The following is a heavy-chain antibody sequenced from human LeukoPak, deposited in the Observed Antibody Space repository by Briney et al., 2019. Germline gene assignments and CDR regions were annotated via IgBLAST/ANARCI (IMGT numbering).Heavy chain of an antibody. D-gene: IGHD3-3*01. Sequence: GSLRLSCAVSGFTFSSYWIHWVRQAPGKGLEWIGEINHSGSTNYNPSLKSRVTISVDTSKNQFSLKLSSVTAADTAVYYCARDRTYDFWSGYYGPIYYFDYWGQGTLVTVSS. CDR3: ARDRTYDFWSGYYGPIYYFDY. CDR2: INHSGST. CDR1: GFTFSSYW. J-gene: IGHJ4*02. V-gene: IGHV4-34*01.